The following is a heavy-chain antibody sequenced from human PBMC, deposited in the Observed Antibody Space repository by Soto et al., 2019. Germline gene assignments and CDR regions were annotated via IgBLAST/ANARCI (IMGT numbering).Heavy chain of an antibody. CDR1: GGSISSYY. Sequence: SETLSLTCTVSGGSISSYYWSWIRQPPGKGLEWIGYIYYSGSTDYNPSLKSRVTISVDTSKNQFSLKLSSVTAADTAVYYCARRYRRYFDFWGQGPLVTVSS. V-gene: IGHV4-59*08. CDR3: ARRYRRYFDF. CDR2: IYYSGST. D-gene: IGHD1-26*01. J-gene: IGHJ4*02.